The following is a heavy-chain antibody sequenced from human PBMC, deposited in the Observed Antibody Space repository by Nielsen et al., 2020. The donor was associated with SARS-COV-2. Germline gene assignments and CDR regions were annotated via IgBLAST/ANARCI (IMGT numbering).Heavy chain of an antibody. CDR1: GGFVSSAN. V-gene: IGHV4-34*01. Sequence: SQTLSLTCAVSGGFVSSANWGWIRQSPGKGLEWIGEINHSGSTNYNPSLKSRVTISVDTSKNQFSLKLSSVTAADTAVYYCARPDYGDYRYWYFDLWGRGTLVTVSS. CDR2: INHSGST. D-gene: IGHD4-17*01. CDR3: ARPDYGDYRYWYFDL. J-gene: IGHJ2*01.